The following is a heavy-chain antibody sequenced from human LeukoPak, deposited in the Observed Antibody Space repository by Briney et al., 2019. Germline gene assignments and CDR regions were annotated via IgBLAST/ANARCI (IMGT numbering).Heavy chain of an antibody. CDR3: ARAVEVVTISAPRPSFPFDY. CDR2: INPNSGGT. CDR1: RYTFTDYY. J-gene: IGHJ4*02. Sequence: ASVKVSCKASRYTFTDYYIHWVRQAPGQGLEWMGRINPNSGGTDYAQKFQGRVTMTRDTSTSTAYMELSRLRSDDTAVYYCARAVEVVTISAPRPSFPFDYWGQGTLVTVSS. V-gene: IGHV1-2*06. D-gene: IGHD5-24*01.